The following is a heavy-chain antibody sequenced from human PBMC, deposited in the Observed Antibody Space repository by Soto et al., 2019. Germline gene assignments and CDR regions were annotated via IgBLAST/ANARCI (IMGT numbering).Heavy chain of an antibody. J-gene: IGHJ4*02. CDR2: INPSGGST. CDR1: GYTFTSYY. V-gene: IGHV1-46*01. Sequence: QVQLVQSGAEVKKPGASVKVSCKASGYTFTSYYMHWVRQAPGQGLEWMGIINPSGGSTSYAQKFQGRVTMTRDTSTSTVYMKLSSLRSEDTAVYYCARDRGTELLLDYWGQGTLVTVSS. D-gene: IGHD1-26*01. CDR3: ARDRGTELLLDY.